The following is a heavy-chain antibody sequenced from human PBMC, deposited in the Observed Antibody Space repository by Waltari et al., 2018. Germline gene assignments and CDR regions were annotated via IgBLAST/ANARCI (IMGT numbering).Heavy chain of an antibody. J-gene: IGHJ4*02. V-gene: IGHV4-59*01. D-gene: IGHD3-16*02. CDR1: GGSISSYY. CDR2: IYYSGST. CDR3: ARDNVWGSYRLDY. Sequence: QVQLQESGPGLVKPSETLSLTCTVSGGSISSYYWSWIRQPPGKGLEWIGYIYYSGSTNYHPSLKSRVTISVDTSKNQFSLKLSSVTAADTAVYYCARDNVWGSYRLDYWGQGTLVTVSS.